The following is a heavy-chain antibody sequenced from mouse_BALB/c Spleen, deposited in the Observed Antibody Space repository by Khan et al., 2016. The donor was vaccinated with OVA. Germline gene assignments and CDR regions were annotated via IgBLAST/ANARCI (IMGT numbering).Heavy chain of an antibody. CDR3: ARQPYYHYYVMDY. J-gene: IGHJ4*01. V-gene: IGHV2-6-1*01. CDR1: GSPLPNFV. Sequence: QVQLKESGPGLLPPSQTFPIPSTSPGSPLPNFVVPWVRFLPGKGLDWLVVFWSVGTTTYNSALKSRLSISKDNSKSQVFLKMNSLQTDDTAMYYCARQPYYHYYVMDYWGQGTSVTVSS. CDR2: FWSVGTT. D-gene: IGHD2-10*01.